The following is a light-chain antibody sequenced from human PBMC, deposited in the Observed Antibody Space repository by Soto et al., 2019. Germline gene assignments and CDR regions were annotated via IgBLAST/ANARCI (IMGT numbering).Light chain of an antibody. Sequence: DIQMTQTPSSLSASVGDRVTITCRASQSISSYLNWYQQKPGKAPKLLIYAASSLQSGVPSRFSGSGSGTDFTLTISSLQPDDFATYYCQQYNSYSPLTFGGGTKAAIK. CDR3: QQYNSYSPLT. CDR2: AAS. CDR1: QSISSY. V-gene: IGKV1-39*01. J-gene: IGKJ4*01.